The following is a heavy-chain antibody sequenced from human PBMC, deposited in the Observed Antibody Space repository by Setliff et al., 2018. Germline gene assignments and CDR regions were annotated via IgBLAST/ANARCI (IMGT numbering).Heavy chain of an antibody. Sequence: SETLSLTCAVFGGSFSGYYWSWIRQPPGKGLEWIGEINHSGSTNYNPSLKSRVTISVDTSKNQFSLKLSSVTAADTSVYYCARGRWPFDYWGQGTLVTVSS. CDR1: GGSFSGYY. CDR2: INHSGST. J-gene: IGHJ4*02. V-gene: IGHV4-34*01. CDR3: ARGRWPFDY. D-gene: IGHD2-15*01.